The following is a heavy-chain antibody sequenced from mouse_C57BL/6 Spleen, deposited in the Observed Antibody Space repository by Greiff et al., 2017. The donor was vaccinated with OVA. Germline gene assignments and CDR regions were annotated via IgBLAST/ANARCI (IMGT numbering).Heavy chain of an antibody. D-gene: IGHD2-3*01. Sequence: EVQLQQSGPVLARPGASVKMSCKTSGYTFTSYGMHWVNQRPGQGLEWIGAICPGNSDTSYKQKFKGKAKLTAVTSAGTAYMELSSLTNDDSAVDYCTRKGYSYGYFDFWGTGTTVTVSS. CDR2: ICPGNSDT. CDR1: GYTFTSYG. CDR3: TRKGYSYGYFDF. J-gene: IGHJ1*03. V-gene: IGHV1-5*01.